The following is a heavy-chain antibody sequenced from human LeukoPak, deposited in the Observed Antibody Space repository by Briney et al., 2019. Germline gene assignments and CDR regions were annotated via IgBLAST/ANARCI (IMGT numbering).Heavy chain of an antibody. CDR2: ISAYNGNT. CDR3: ARASSSGLLRYDS. V-gene: IGHV1-18*01. CDR1: GYTFTSYG. J-gene: IGHJ5*01. Sequence: ASVKVSCKASGYTFTSYGISGVRQAPGQGLEGMGWISAYNGNTNYAQKLQGRVTMTTDTSTSTAYMELRSLRSDDTAVYYCARASSSGLLRYDSWGQGTLVTVSS. D-gene: IGHD3-10*01.